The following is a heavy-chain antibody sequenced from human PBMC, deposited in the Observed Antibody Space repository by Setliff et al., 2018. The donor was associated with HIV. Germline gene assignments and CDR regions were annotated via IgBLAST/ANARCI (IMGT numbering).Heavy chain of an antibody. CDR2: MWFDGSNK. Sequence: PGGSLRLSCATSAFIFSNYGMHWVRQAPGKGLEWVAVMWFDGSNKYLSDSVKGRFTISRDISKNTLYLQMNSLRAEDTAVYFCAVGGGNVSRGIDYWGQGTLVTVSS. J-gene: IGHJ4*02. V-gene: IGHV3-33*03. CDR3: AVGGGNVSRGIDY. D-gene: IGHD3-10*01. CDR1: AFIFSNYG.